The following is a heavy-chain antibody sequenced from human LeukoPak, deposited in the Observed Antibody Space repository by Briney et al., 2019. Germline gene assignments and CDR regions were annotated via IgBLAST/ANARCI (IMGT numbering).Heavy chain of an antibody. CDR2: IYYSGST. D-gene: IGHD3-9*01. CDR3: ARDLTYYDTLTGYQTPYYFDY. Sequence: PSETLSLTCTVSGGSISSGGYYWSWIRQHPGKGLEWIGYIYYSGSTYYNPSLKSRVTISVDTSKNQFSLKLSSVTAADTAVYYCARDLTYYDTLTGYQTPYYFDYWGQGTLVTVSS. J-gene: IGHJ4*02. CDR1: GGSISSGGYY. V-gene: IGHV4-31*03.